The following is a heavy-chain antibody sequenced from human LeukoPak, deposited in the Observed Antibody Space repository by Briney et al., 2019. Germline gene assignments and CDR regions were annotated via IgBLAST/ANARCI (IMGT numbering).Heavy chain of an antibody. CDR2: MYPADSDT. CDR3: ARALVGVATLSS. J-gene: IGHJ5*02. CDR1: GYRFTTYW. Sequence: GAPLKISGKGSGYRFTTYWIAWVRQLPGKGLEWMSVMYPADSDTRYSTSFQGQVTLSADKSLSTAYLQWSSLKASDTAIYYCARALVGVATLSSWGQGTLVTVSS. D-gene: IGHD1-26*01. V-gene: IGHV5-51*01.